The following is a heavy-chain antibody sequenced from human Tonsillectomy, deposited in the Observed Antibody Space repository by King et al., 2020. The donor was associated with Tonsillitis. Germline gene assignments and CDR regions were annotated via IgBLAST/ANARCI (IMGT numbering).Heavy chain of an antibody. CDR1: GYSFTSYW. D-gene: IGHD3-22*01. J-gene: IGHJ4*02. CDR3: ARSALDSSGYFNYYFDS. V-gene: IGHV5-51*01. CDR2: IYPDDSDT. Sequence: VQLVESGAEVKKPGESLKISCTGSGYSFTSYWIAWVRQTPGKGLEWMGIIYPDDSDTRYSPSFQGQVTISADKSIRTANLQWSSLKASDSAMYYCARSALDSSGYFNYYFDSWGQGTLVTVSS.